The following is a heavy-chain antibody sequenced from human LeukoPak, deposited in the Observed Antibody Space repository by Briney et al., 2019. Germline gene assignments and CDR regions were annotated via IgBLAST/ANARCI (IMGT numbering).Heavy chain of an antibody. Sequence: DSVKVSCKASGYTFTSYYMHWVRQAPGQGLEWMGIINPSGGSTSYAQKFQGRVTMTRDTSTSTVYMELSSLRSEDTAVYYCARDPDDIAVAGMEVDYWGQGTLVTVSS. J-gene: IGHJ4*02. D-gene: IGHD6-19*01. CDR3: ARDPDDIAVAGMEVDY. V-gene: IGHV1-46*01. CDR2: INPSGGST. CDR1: GYTFTSYY.